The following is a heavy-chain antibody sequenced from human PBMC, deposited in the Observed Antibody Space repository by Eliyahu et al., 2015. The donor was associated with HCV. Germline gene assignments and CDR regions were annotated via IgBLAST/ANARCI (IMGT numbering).Heavy chain of an antibody. D-gene: IGHD3-22*01. CDR1: GGTFSNYG. V-gene: IGHV1-69*01. Sequence: QVHLVQSGAEVKKPGSSVKVSCKASGGTFSNYGFSWVRQAPGQGLEWMGGIIPIYGSTNSAQKFQGRVTFTADESTTTAYMELSSLRSEDTGVYYCARSFYDSDGYPNAFDIWGQGTMVTVSS. J-gene: IGHJ3*02. CDR3: ARSFYDSDGYPNAFDI. CDR2: IIPIYGST.